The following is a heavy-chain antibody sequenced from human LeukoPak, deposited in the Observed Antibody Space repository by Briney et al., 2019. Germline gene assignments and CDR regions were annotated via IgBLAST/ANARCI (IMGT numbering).Heavy chain of an antibody. CDR2: ISDSGGRT. CDR3: AKRGVVIRVILVGFHKEAYYFDS. V-gene: IGHV3-23*01. CDR1: GITLSNYG. J-gene: IGHJ4*02. Sequence: GGSLRLSCAVSGITLSNYGMSWVRQAPGKGLESVAGISDSGGRTNYADSVKGRFTISRDNPKNTLYLQMNSLRTEDTAVYFCAKRGVVIRVILVGFHKEAYYFDSWGPGALVTVSS. D-gene: IGHD3-22*01.